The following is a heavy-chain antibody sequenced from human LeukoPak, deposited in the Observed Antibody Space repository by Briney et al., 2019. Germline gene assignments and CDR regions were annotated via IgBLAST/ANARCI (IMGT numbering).Heavy chain of an antibody. CDR2: IYTSGST. Sequence: PSEILSLTCTVSGGSISSGSYYWSWIRQPAGKGLEWIGRIYTSGSTNYNSSLKSRVTISVDTSKNQFSLKLSSVTAADTAVYYCARGSYYYDSWGQGTLVTVSS. V-gene: IGHV4-61*02. J-gene: IGHJ4*02. CDR3: ARGSYYYDS. CDR1: GGSISSGSYY.